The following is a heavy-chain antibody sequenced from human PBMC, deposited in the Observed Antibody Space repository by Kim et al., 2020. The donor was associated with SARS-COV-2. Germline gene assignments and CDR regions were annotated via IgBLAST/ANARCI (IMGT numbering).Heavy chain of an antibody. J-gene: IGHJ4*02. Sequence: AGSVKGRFTPSRANAKTTLYLQMNSLRAEDTAVYYCARVGLGELYPFDYWGQGTLVTVSS. V-gene: IGHV3-74*01. CDR3: ARVGLGELYPFDY. D-gene: IGHD3-10*01.